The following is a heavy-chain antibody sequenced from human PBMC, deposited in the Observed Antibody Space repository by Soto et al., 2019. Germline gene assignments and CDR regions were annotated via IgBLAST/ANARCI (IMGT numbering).Heavy chain of an antibody. V-gene: IGHV1-18*01. CDR3: ARGEDRAPATTGTVFPFDY. J-gene: IGHJ4*02. CDR2: ISAYNGNT. D-gene: IGHD1-1*01. Sequence: ASVKVSCKASGYTFTSYGISWVRQAPGQGLEWMGWISAYNGNTNYAQKLQGRVTMTTDTSTSTAYMELRSLRSDDTAVYYCARGEDRAPATTGTVFPFDYWGQGTLVTVSS. CDR1: GYTFTSYG.